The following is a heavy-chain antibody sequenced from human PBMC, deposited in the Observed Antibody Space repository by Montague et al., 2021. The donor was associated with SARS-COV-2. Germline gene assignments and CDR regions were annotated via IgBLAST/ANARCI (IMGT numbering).Heavy chain of an antibody. CDR2: IKQDGSEK. Sequence: SLRLSCAASGFTFSSYWMSWVRQVPGKGLEWVANIKQDGSEKYYVDSVKGRFTISRDNAKNSLSLQMNSLRAEDTAVYYCARLVVVAATPYWGQGTLVTVSS. CDR1: GFTFSSYW. V-gene: IGHV3-7*01. CDR3: ARLVVVAATPY. D-gene: IGHD2-15*01. J-gene: IGHJ4*02.